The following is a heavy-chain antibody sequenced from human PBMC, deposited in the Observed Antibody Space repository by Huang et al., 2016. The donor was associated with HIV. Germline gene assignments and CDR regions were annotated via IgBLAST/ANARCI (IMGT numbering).Heavy chain of an antibody. Sequence: QVQLVQSGAEVKNPGASVRVSGKAFGYTFTDSNIHWVRHAPGQGLEWIGWINPKRGGTIYAQRFQGRITMTRDTTISTVHMDLRRIQSDDTAVYFCARDWSFGSSTSPADWGQGTLVTVSS. V-gene: IGHV1-2*02. CDR2: INPKRGGT. J-gene: IGHJ4*02. CDR1: GYTFTDSN. CDR3: ARDWSFGSSTSPAD. D-gene: IGHD6-6*01.